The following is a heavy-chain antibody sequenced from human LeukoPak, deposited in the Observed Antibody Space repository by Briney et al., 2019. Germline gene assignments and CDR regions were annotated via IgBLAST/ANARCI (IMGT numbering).Heavy chain of an antibody. V-gene: IGHV4-4*07. J-gene: IGHJ5*02. CDR1: GGPISSYY. CDR2: IYTSGST. Sequence: SETLSLTCTVSGGPISSYYWSWIRQPAGKGLEWIGRIYTSGSTNYNPSLKSRVTMSVDTSKNQFSLKLSSVTAADTAVYYCARENRKVTIFGVAKNWFDPWGQGTLVTVSS. CDR3: ARENRKVTIFGVAKNWFDP. D-gene: IGHD3-3*01.